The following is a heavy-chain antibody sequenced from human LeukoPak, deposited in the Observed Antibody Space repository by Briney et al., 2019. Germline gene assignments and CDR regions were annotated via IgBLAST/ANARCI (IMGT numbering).Heavy chain of an antibody. CDR1: GFTFSSYS. V-gene: IGHV3-21*01. J-gene: IGHJ4*02. CDR2: ISSSSSYI. CDR3: ARATWYSGYDFDY. Sequence: PGGSLRLSFAATGFTFSSYSMTWVRQAPGKGLEWVSSISSSSSYIYYADSVKGRFTISRDNAKNSLYLQMNSLRAEDTAVYYCARATWYSGYDFDYWGQGTLVTVSS. D-gene: IGHD5-12*01.